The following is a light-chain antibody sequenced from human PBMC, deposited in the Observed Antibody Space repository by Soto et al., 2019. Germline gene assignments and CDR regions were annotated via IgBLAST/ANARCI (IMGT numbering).Light chain of an antibody. V-gene: IGKV3-20*01. CDR3: QKYGSWT. Sequence: EIVLTQSPGTLSVSPGERATLSCRASQTISSNNLAWYQQKPGQAPSRLIYGTSSRATGIPDRFSGSGSGTDFPLTISRLEPEDSAIYYCQKYGSWTFGQGTKVEIK. CDR2: GTS. J-gene: IGKJ1*01. CDR1: QTISSNN.